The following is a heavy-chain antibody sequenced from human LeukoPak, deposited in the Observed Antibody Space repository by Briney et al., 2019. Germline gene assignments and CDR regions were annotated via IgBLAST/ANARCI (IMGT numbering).Heavy chain of an antibody. D-gene: IGHD3-10*01. CDR1: GGSISNFY. V-gene: IGHV4-59*01. J-gene: IGHJ4*02. CDR3: ARVGHYYDSGSYYNARGFFDY. CDR2: IYYSGST. Sequence: SETLSLTCTVSGGSISNFYWSWIRQPPGKGLEWIGYIYYSGSTNYNPSLKSRVTISIDTSNNQFSLKLNSVTAADTAVYYCARVGHYYDSGSYYNARGFFDYWGQGTLVTVSS.